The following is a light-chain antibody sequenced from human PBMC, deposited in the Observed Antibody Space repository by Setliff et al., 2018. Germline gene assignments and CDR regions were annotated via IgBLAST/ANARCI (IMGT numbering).Light chain of an antibody. V-gene: IGLV2-11*01. CDR3: CSYAGNYMYV. J-gene: IGLJ1*01. CDR1: SSDVGGHNY. CDR2: DVT. Sequence: QSVLTQPRSVSGSPGQSVTISCTGTSSDVGGHNYVSWYQHNPGKAPKLMIYDVTKRPSGVPDRFSGSKSGNTASLTISGLQAEDEADYYCCSYAGNYMYVFGSGTKVTVL.